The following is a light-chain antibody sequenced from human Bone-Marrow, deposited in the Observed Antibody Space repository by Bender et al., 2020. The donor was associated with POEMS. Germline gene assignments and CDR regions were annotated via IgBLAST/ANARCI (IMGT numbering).Light chain of an antibody. CDR3: CSYTSGGAWV. CDR1: SSDVGGYNY. Sequence: QSALTQPASVSGSPGQSITISCSGTSSDVGGYNYVSWYQQHPYKVPKLIIYDVNNRPSGVSYSFSGSKSGNTASLTISGLQPEDEADYYCCSYTSGGAWVFGGGTKVTVL. V-gene: IGLV2-14*01. J-gene: IGLJ3*02. CDR2: DVN.